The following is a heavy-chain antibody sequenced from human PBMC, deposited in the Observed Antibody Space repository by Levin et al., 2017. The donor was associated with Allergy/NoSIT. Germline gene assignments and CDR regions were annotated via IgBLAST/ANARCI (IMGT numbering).Heavy chain of an antibody. V-gene: IGHV3-30*18. D-gene: IGHD3-10*01. CDR2: ISYDGSNK. Sequence: GGSLRLSCAASGFTFSSYGMHWVRQAPGKGLEWVAVISYDGSNKYYADSVKGRFTISRDNSKNTLYLQMNSLRAEDTAVYYCANAILWFGESPPDDAFDIWGQGTMVTVSS. CDR1: GFTFSSYG. CDR3: ANAILWFGESPPDDAFDI. J-gene: IGHJ3*02.